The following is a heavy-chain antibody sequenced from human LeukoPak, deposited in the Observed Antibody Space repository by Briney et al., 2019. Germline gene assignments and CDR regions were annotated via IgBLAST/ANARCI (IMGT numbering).Heavy chain of an antibody. D-gene: IGHD1-1*01. Sequence: SQTLSLTCALSGDIVSSNSAAWHWIRQSPSRGLEWLGRTYYRSKWYNDYAVSVKSRLTINADTSENQLSLQLNSVTPDDTAVYYCAREGIGTYCFDYWGQGTLVTVSS. V-gene: IGHV6-1*01. J-gene: IGHJ4*02. CDR3: AREGIGTYCFDY. CDR1: GDIVSSNSAA. CDR2: TYYRSKWYN.